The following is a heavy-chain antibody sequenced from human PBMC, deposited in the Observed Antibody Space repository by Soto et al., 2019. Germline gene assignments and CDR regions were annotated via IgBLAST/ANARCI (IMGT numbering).Heavy chain of an antibody. Sequence: ASVKVSCKASGYTFTSYDINWVRQATGQGLEWMGWMNPNSGNTGYAQKFQGRVTMTRNTSISTAYMELSSLRSEDTAVYYCARVSLKLYPLIDYWGQGTLVTVSS. V-gene: IGHV1-8*01. CDR2: MNPNSGNT. J-gene: IGHJ4*02. CDR3: ARVSLKLYPLIDY. D-gene: IGHD2-8*01. CDR1: GYTFTSYD.